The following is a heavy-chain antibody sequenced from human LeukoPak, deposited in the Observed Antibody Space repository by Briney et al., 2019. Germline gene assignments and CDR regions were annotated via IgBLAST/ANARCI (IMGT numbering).Heavy chain of an antibody. Sequence: GGPLRLSCAASGFTVSSKYMSWVRQTPGKGLQWVALIYSSGDTYTADSVKGRFTISRDNSENTLYLQMDSLRAEDTAVYYCATGYYFGSGSYGYLDYWGQGTLVTVSS. CDR2: IYSSGDT. J-gene: IGHJ4*02. CDR1: GFTVSSKY. D-gene: IGHD3-10*01. V-gene: IGHV3-53*01. CDR3: ATGYYFGSGSYGYLDY.